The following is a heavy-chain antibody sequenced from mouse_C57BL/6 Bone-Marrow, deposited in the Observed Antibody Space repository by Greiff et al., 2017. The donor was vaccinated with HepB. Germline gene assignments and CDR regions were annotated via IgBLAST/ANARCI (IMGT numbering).Heavy chain of an antibody. D-gene: IGHD3-3*01. CDR2: ISSGGSYT. CDR3: ARRGGTGYFDY. J-gene: IGHJ2*01. V-gene: IGHV5-6*01. CDR1: GFTFSSYG. Sequence: EVNVVESGGDLVKPGGSLKLSCAASGFTFSSYGMSWVRQTPDKRLEWVATISSGGSYTYYPDSVKGRFTISRDNAKNTLYLQMSSLKSEDTAMYYCARRGGTGYFDYWGQGTTLTVSS.